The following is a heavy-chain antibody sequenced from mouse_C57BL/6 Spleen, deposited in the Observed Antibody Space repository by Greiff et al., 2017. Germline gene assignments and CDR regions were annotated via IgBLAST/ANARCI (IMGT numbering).Heavy chain of an antibody. CDR3: TTGYGSSVDY. Sequence: EVQLQQSGAELVRPGASVKLSCTASGFNIKDDYMHWVKQRPEQGLAWIGWIDPENGDTDYASKFQGMATITADTSSNTSFLQLSSLTSETTAFYCGTTGYGSSVDYWGQGTTVTVSA. J-gene: IGHJ2*01. D-gene: IGHD1-1*01. V-gene: IGHV14-4*01. CDR2: IDPENGDT. CDR1: GFNIKDDY.